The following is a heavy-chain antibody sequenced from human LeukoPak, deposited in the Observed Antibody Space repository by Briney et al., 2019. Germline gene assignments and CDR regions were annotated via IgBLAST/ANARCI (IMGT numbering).Heavy chain of an antibody. Sequence: GGSLRLSCAASGFTFSSYSMNWVRQAPGKGLEWVSSISSSSSYIYYADSVKGRFTISRDNAKNSLYLQMNSLRAEDTAVYYCARVMNDYGDYVFDYWGQGTLVTVSS. J-gene: IGHJ4*02. D-gene: IGHD4-17*01. V-gene: IGHV3-21*01. CDR3: ARVMNDYGDYVFDY. CDR2: ISSSSSYI. CDR1: GFTFSSYS.